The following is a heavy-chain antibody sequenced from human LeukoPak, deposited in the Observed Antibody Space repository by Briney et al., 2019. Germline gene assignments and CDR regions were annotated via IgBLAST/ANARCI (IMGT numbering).Heavy chain of an antibody. D-gene: IGHD2-2*01. Sequence: ASVKVSCKATGYIFTNYGITWVRQAPGQGPEWMGWISPYNGNTNFAQKFQGRVTMTTDTSTSTAYMELRSLRSDDTAAYYCARITCSTTTCYAPEYWGQGTLVTVSS. CDR3: ARITCSTTTCYAPEY. J-gene: IGHJ4*02. CDR1: GYIFTNYG. CDR2: ISPYNGNT. V-gene: IGHV1-18*01.